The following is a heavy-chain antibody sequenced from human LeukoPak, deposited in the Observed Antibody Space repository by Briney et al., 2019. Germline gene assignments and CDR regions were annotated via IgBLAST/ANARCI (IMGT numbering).Heavy chain of an antibody. CDR2: ISSNGGST. D-gene: IGHD1-1*01. Sequence: GGSLRLSCAASGFTFSSYAMHWVRQVPGKGLEYVSAISSNGGSTYYANSVKGRFTISRDNSKNTLYLQMGSLRAEDMAVYYCARALTWNDGYYYYYMDVWGKGTTVTVSS. CDR1: GFTFSSYA. CDR3: ARALTWNDGYYYYYMDV. V-gene: IGHV3-64*01. J-gene: IGHJ6*03.